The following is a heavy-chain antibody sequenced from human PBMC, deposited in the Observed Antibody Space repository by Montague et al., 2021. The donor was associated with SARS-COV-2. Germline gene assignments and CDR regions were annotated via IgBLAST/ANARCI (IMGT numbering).Heavy chain of an antibody. CDR3: AKFRHNYSSDLFDS. CDR1: GFSFSTYA. Sequence: SLRLSCAASGFSFSTYAMTWVRQAPGKGLEWVSGLSGGVGSTYYAASVQGRFTISRDNSKNMLFLQMNSLRAEDTTRYYCAKFRHNYSSDLFDSWGQGTLVAVSS. V-gene: IGHV3-23*01. D-gene: IGHD3-10*01. CDR2: LSGGVGST. J-gene: IGHJ4*02.